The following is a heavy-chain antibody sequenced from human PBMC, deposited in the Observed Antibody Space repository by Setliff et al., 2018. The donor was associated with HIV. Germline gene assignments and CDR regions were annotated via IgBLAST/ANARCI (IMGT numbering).Heavy chain of an antibody. D-gene: IGHD3-10*01. CDR1: NVAISSNSYY. J-gene: IGHJ6*03. Sequence: SETLSLTCAVYNVAISSNSYYWGWRRQPPGKGLEWIGSISQSGTTYYSPSLKNRVTISIDTSRNEFSLKLSSVTAADTALYFCARGARQSHLSMVRGVVTVDHRYYYIDVWGQGTTVTVSS. CDR3: ARGARQSHLSMVRGVVTVDHRYYYIDV. V-gene: IGHV4-39*07. CDR2: ISQSGTT.